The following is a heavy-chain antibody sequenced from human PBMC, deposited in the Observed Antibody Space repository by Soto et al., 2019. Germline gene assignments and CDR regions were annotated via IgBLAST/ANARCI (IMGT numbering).Heavy chain of an antibody. CDR2: ISPSDTTI. J-gene: IGHJ4*02. CDR1: GFSFSSYS. D-gene: IGHD4-17*01. CDR3: ARLLYDSGDYVGY. V-gene: IGHV3-48*01. Sequence: EAQLVESGGTLVQPGGSLRLSCVASGFSFSSYSMNWVRQAPGKGLEWVAYISPSDTTIYYADSVQGRFTISRDDTNNSVYLQVDGLRGDDSALYYCARLLYDSGDYVGYWGQGTLVTVSA.